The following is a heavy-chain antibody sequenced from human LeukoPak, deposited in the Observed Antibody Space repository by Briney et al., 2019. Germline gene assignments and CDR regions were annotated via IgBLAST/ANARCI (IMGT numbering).Heavy chain of an antibody. J-gene: IGHJ4*02. CDR3: AKNAYSGFSSSYNMDS. D-gene: IGHD5-18*01. CDR2: INPNSGVT. V-gene: IGHV1-2*02. Sequence: AAVKVSCKASGYTVTGDYLHWVRQAPGQGLEWMGWINPNSGVTNYAQKFQGRVTMTRDTSINTAYMELHSLTSDDTAMYCCAKNAYSGFSSSYNMDSWGQGTLVNGPS. CDR1: GYTVTGDY.